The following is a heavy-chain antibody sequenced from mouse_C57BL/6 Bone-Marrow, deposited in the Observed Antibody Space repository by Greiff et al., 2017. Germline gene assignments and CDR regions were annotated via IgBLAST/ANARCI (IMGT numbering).Heavy chain of an antibody. CDR2: ISDGGSYT. CDR3: ARDGRQRRLLFAY. V-gene: IGHV5-4*01. J-gene: IGHJ3*01. CDR1: GFTFSSYA. D-gene: IGHD3-2*02. Sequence: DVTLVESGGGLVKPGGSLKLSCAASGFTFSSYAMSWVRQTPEKRLEWVATISDGGSYTYYPDNVQGRLTISRDNAKNNLYLKMSHLKSEDTAMDYGARDGRQRRLLFAYWGQGTLVTVSA.